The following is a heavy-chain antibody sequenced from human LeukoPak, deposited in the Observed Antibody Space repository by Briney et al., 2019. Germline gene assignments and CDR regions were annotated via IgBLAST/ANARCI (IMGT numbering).Heavy chain of an antibody. CDR3: ARSQYYDFWSGYLSWFDP. D-gene: IGHD3-3*01. CDR2: IYHSGST. V-gene: IGHV4-30-2*01. J-gene: IGHJ5*02. CDR1: GGSISSGGYY. Sequence: SETLSLTCTVSGGSISSGGYYWSWIRQPPGKGLEWIGYIYHSGSTYYNPSLKSRVTISVDRSKNQFSLKLSSVTAADTAVYYCARSQYYDFWSGYLSWFDPWGQGTLVTVSS.